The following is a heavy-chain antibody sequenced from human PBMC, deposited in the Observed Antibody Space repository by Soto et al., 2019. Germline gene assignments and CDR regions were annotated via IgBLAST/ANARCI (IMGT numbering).Heavy chain of an antibody. D-gene: IGHD5-12*01. J-gene: IGHJ4*02. Sequence: QVQLVESGGGVFQLGRSLRLSCAASGFTFSSYAMHWVRQAPGKGLGWVAVISYDGSNKYYADSVKGRFTISRDNSKNTLYLQMNSLRAEDTAVYYCARVAVEMATIHVFDYWGQGTLVTVSS. CDR3: ARVAVEMATIHVFDY. V-gene: IGHV3-30-3*01. CDR1: GFTFSSYA. CDR2: ISYDGSNK.